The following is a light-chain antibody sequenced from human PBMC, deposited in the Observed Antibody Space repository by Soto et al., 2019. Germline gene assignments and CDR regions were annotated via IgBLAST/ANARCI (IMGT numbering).Light chain of an antibody. CDR2: EVS. J-gene: IGLJ2*01. CDR1: SSDVGGYNY. CDR3: SSYISSTVV. Sequence: QSALTQPASVSGSPGQSITISCTGTSSDVGGYNYVSWYQQHPGKAPKLMIYEVSNRPSGVSNRFSGSKSGNTASLTISGLQAEDEADYYCSSYISSTVVFGGRTKLTVL. V-gene: IGLV2-14*01.